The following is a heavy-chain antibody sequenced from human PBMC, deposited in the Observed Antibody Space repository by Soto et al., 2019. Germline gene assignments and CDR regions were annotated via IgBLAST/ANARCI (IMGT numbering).Heavy chain of an antibody. J-gene: IGHJ6*02. CDR3: ARGRDAYKLGNV. CDR2: IHPSGST. Sequence: PPANLSLNGVVPGGFLRVSEWHWILLSPGKAGEWIGEIHPSGSTHYNPSLRSRVTISLDTSKNQLSLKLTSLTAADTAVYYCARGRDAYKLGNVWGHGTTVS. CDR1: GGFLRVSE. D-gene: IGHD1-1*01. V-gene: IGHV4-34*01.